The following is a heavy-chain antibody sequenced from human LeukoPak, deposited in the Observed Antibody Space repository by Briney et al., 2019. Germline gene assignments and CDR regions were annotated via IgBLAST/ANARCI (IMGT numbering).Heavy chain of an antibody. D-gene: IGHD2-2*01. Sequence: PSETLSLTCAVYGGSFSGYYWSWIRHPPGKGLEWIGEINHSGSTNYNPSLKSRVTISVDTSKNQFSLKLSSVTAGDTAVYYCASHGYCSSTSCYNWFDPWGQGTLLTVSS. V-gene: IGHV4-34*01. CDR3: ASHGYCSSTSCYNWFDP. J-gene: IGHJ5*02. CDR2: INHSGST. CDR1: GGSFSGYY.